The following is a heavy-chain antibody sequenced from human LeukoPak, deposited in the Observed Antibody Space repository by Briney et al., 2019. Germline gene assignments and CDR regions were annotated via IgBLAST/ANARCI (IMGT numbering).Heavy chain of an antibody. CDR3: ARDQVSGYSGYGYDY. D-gene: IGHD5-12*01. J-gene: IGHJ4*02. CDR1: GFTFSSYG. Sequence: PGGSLRLSCAASGFTFSSYGMHWVRQAPGKGLEWVAVIWYDGSNKYYADSVKGRFTISRDNSKNTLYLQMNSLRAEDTAVYYCARDQVSGYSGYGYDYWGQGTLVTVSS. V-gene: IGHV3-33*01. CDR2: IWYDGSNK.